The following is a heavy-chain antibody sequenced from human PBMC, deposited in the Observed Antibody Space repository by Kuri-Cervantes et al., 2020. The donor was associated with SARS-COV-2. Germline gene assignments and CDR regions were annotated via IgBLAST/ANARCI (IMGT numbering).Heavy chain of an antibody. D-gene: IGHD3-10*01. CDR2: IWYDGSNT. J-gene: IGHJ4*02. CDR1: GFTFGSYA. CDR3: ARGIRGSDY. V-gene: IGHV3-33*01. Sequence: GESLKISCAASGFTFGSYAMHWVRQAPGKGLEWVAVIWYDGSNTYYADSVEGRFTISRDNSKNTLYLQMNNLRAEDTAVYYCARGIRGSDYWGQGTLVTVSS.